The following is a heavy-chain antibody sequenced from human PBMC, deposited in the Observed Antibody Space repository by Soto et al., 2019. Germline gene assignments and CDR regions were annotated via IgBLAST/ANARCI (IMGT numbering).Heavy chain of an antibody. CDR1: GFTFSSDW. Sequence: GGSLRLSCAVSGFTFSSDWMHWVRQAPGKGLVWVSRINSDGSSTSYADSVKGRFTISRDNAKNTLYLQMNSLRAEDTAVYYCASPILGVIIGYWGQGTLVTVSS. CDR2: INSDGSST. J-gene: IGHJ4*02. V-gene: IGHV3-74*01. D-gene: IGHD3-3*01. CDR3: ASPILGVIIGY.